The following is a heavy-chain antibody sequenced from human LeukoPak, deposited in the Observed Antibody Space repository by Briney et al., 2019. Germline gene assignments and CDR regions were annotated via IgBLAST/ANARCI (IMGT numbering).Heavy chain of an antibody. J-gene: IGHJ3*02. D-gene: IGHD3-16*01. CDR2: IYYSGST. Sequence: SETLSLTCTVSGGSISSYYWSWIRQPPGKGLEWIGYIYYSGSTNYNPSLKSRVTISVDTSKNQFSLKLSFVTAADTAVYYCARGDVWGAFDIWGQGTMVTVSS. CDR1: GGSISSYY. CDR3: ARGDVWGAFDI. V-gene: IGHV4-59*01.